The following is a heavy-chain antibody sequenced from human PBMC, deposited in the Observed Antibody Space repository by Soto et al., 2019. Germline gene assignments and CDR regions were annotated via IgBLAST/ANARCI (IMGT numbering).Heavy chain of an antibody. D-gene: IGHD2-2*01. J-gene: IGHJ4*02. CDR3: AKDSECQLLWEGEYYFDY. V-gene: IGHV3-30*18. CDR1: GFTFSSYG. Sequence: QVQLVESGGGVVQPGRSLRLSCAASGFTFSSYGMHWVRQAPGKGLEWVAVISYDGSNKYYADSVKGRFTISRDNSKNTLYLQMNSLRAEDTAVYYCAKDSECQLLWEGEYYFDYWGQGTLVTVSS. CDR2: ISYDGSNK.